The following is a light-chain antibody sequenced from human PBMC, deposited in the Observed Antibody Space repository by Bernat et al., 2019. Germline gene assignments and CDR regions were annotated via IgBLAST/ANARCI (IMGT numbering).Light chain of an antibody. J-gene: IGLJ3*02. V-gene: IGLV2-14*03. CDR2: DVS. CDR3: GSVSTTSTPVV. Sequence: QSALTQPASVSWSPGQSITLSCTGTSSDVGAYNYVSWYQQHPGRAPKLMIFDVSNRPSGVSDRFSGSKSGNTASLTISGLRTEDEADYYCGSVSTTSTPVVFGGGTKLTVL. CDR1: SSDVGAYNY.